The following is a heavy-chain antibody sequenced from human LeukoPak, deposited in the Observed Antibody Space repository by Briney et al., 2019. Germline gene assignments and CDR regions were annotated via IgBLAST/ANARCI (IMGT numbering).Heavy chain of an antibody. J-gene: IGHJ4*02. Sequence: GESLKISCKGSGYRFTSYWIGWVRQVPGKGLDWMGIIYPVDSDTRYSPSFQGQVTISADKSISTAYLQWSSLKASDTAMYYCARHGDYYDSSGHIWGADYWGQGSLVTVSS. V-gene: IGHV5-51*01. CDR1: GYRFTSYW. CDR3: ARHGDYYDSSGHIWGADY. CDR2: IYPVDSDT. D-gene: IGHD3-22*01.